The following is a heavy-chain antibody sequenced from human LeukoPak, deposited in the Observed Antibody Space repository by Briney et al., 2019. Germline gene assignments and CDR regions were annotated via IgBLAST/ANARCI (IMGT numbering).Heavy chain of an antibody. CDR3: ARFAAGGSYYYYMDV. CDR1: GFTFSSNT. J-gene: IGHJ6*03. Sequence: GGSLRLSCAASGFTFSSNTMNWVRQPPGKGLEWVSNIGTSSTTIYYADSVKGRFTISRDNAKNSLYLQMNSLRADDTAVYYCARFAAGGSYYYYMDVWGKGTTVTVSS. CDR2: IGTSSTTI. D-gene: IGHD6-25*01. V-gene: IGHV3-48*01.